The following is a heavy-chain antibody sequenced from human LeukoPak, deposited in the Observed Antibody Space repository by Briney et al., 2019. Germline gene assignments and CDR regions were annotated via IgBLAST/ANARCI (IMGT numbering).Heavy chain of an antibody. D-gene: IGHD6-19*01. CDR2: IRSRANSYAT. CDR3: TSYSSGWSPYFDY. CDR1: GFTFSGSA. J-gene: IGHJ4*02. Sequence: GGSLRLSCAASGFTFSGSAMHWVRQASGKGLEWVGRIRSRANSYATAYAASVKGRFTISRDDSKNTAYLQMNSLKTEDTAVYYCTSYSSGWSPYFDYWAREPWSPSPQ. V-gene: IGHV3-73*01.